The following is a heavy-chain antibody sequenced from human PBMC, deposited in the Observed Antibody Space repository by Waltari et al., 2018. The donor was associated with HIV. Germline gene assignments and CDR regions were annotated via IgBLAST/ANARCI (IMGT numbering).Heavy chain of an antibody. V-gene: IGHV3-53*01. D-gene: IGHD3-10*01. CDR2: LYPDDTT. Sequence: AESGGRLIQPGGSLGLFCTASHFRGAGKDGTWVRQAPGGSLEWVAVLYPDDTTHYADSVSGRFTISRAKSRTTVLLLMSGLFVYDTATYFCATGVRYYGPWGQGTRVTVSS. CDR1: HFRGAGKD. CDR3: ATGVRYYGP. J-gene: IGHJ5*02.